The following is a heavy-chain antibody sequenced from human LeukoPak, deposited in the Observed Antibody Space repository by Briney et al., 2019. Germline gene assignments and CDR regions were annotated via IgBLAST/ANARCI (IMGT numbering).Heavy chain of an antibody. D-gene: IGHD6-19*01. Sequence: SGGSLRLSCAASGFTVSNNYMSRVRQAPGKGLEWVSIIYSSDNTYYADSVKGRFTISRDNSKNTLFLQMNGLRAEDTAVYYCARGITNIAVGDYWGQGTLVTVSS. CDR3: ARGITNIAVGDY. CDR1: GFTVSNNY. CDR2: IYSSDNT. J-gene: IGHJ4*02. V-gene: IGHV3-53*01.